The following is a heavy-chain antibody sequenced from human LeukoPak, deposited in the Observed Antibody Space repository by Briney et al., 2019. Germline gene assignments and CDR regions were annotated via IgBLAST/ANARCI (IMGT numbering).Heavy chain of an antibody. V-gene: IGHV1-8*01. Sequence: ASVKVSCKASGYTFTSYGINWVRQATGQGLEWMGWMNPNSGNTGYAQKFQGRVTMTRNTSISTAYMELSSLRSEDTAVYYCARGKLYSGYAPGGDAFDIWGQGTMVTVSS. CDR1: GYTFTSYG. CDR2: MNPNSGNT. D-gene: IGHD5-12*01. CDR3: ARGKLYSGYAPGGDAFDI. J-gene: IGHJ3*02.